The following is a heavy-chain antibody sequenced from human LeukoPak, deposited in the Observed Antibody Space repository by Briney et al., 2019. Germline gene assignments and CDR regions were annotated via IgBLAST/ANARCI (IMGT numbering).Heavy chain of an antibody. J-gene: IGHJ3*02. V-gene: IGHV3-23*01. D-gene: IGHD6-13*01. Sequence: PGGSLRLSCAASGFTFNNYAMNWVRQAPGKGLEWVSSISGGGETTYYADSAKGRFTISRDNSKNTLYLQMNSLRAEDTAVYYCAKEEISSSIPLITAFDIWGQGTMVTVSS. CDR3: AKEEISSSIPLITAFDI. CDR1: GFTFNNYA. CDR2: ISGGGETT.